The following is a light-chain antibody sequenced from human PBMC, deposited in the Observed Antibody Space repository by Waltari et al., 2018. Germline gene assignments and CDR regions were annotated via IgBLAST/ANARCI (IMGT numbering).Light chain of an antibody. CDR2: ANY. J-gene: IGLJ3*02. Sequence: QSVVTQAPSASGTPGQTVTISCSGRTSNIGSNTVTWYQQVPGTAPKVIVFANYHRPTGGPDRCSASKSGTSASLVISGLQSEDEADYFCATWDDSLIGRVFGGGTKLTVL. CDR1: TSNIGSNT. CDR3: ATWDDSLIGRV. V-gene: IGLV1-44*01.